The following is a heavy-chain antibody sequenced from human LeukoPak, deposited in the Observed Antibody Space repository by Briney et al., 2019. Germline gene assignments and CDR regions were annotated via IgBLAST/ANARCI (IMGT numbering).Heavy chain of an antibody. V-gene: IGHV3-15*01. CDR3: TTDTWIQLREWDYYYYMDV. CDR1: GFTFSNAW. Sequence: PGGSLRLSCAASGFTFSNAWMSWVRQAPGKGLEWVGRIKSKTDGGTTDYAAPVKGRFTISRDDSKNTLYLQMSSLKTEDTAVYYCTTDTWIQLREWDYYYYMDVWGKGTTVTVSS. CDR2: IKSKTDGGTT. D-gene: IGHD5-18*01. J-gene: IGHJ6*03.